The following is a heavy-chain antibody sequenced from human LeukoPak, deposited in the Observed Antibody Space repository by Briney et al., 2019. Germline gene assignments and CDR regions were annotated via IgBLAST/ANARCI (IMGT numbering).Heavy chain of an antibody. D-gene: IGHD2-8*01. J-gene: IGHJ4*02. CDR3: ATDNGESYFQLDY. V-gene: IGHV4-59*11. CDR1: GGSMSNHY. Sequence: SETLSLTCTVSGGSMSNHYWGWIRQPPGKGLEWVGYIYYNGSPTDYNPSLKSRVSISVDTSKNQFSLKLSSVTAADTAIYYCATDNGESYFQLDYWGQGTLVTVSS. CDR2: IYYNGSPT.